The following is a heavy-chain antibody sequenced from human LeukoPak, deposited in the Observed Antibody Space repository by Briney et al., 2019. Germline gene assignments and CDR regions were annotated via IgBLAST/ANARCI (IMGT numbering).Heavy chain of an antibody. CDR1: GFTFSSYG. CDR3: ARDHLRYFDLSLGPAGFDP. Sequence: GGSLRLSCAASGFTFSSYGMHWVRQAPGKGLEWVAVIWYDGSNKYYADSVKGRFTISRDNSKNTLYLQMNSLRAEDTAVYYCARDHLRYFDLSLGPAGFDPWGQGTLDTVSS. V-gene: IGHV3-33*01. J-gene: IGHJ5*02. D-gene: IGHD3-9*01. CDR2: IWYDGSNK.